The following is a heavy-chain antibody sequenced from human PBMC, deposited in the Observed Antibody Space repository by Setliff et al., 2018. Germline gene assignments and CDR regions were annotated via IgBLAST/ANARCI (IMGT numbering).Heavy chain of an antibody. CDR3: ARERHLLSTVVIFGLFDF. V-gene: IGHV3-30*01. CDR1: GFTFGSHA. Sequence: GGSLRLSCAASGFTFGSHAMHWVRQAPGKGLEWVAVISYDGSNQYYADSVKGRFTVSRDDSKNTLSLQMYSLRTEDTALYYCARERHLLSTVVIFGLFDFWGQGALVTVSS. D-gene: IGHD3-3*01. J-gene: IGHJ4*02. CDR2: ISYDGSNQ.